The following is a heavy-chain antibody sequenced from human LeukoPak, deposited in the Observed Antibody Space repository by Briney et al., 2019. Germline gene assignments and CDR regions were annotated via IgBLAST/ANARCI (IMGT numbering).Heavy chain of an antibody. CDR1: GGSISSGGYY. Sequence: PSQTLSLTCTVSGGSISSGGYYWSWIRQPPGKGLEWIGYIYHSGSTYYNPSPKSRVTISVDRSKNQFSLKLSSVTAADTAVYYCARDPLAGIETLDYWGQGTLVTVSS. D-gene: IGHD6-19*01. J-gene: IGHJ4*02. CDR3: ARDPLAGIETLDY. V-gene: IGHV4-30-2*01. CDR2: IYHSGST.